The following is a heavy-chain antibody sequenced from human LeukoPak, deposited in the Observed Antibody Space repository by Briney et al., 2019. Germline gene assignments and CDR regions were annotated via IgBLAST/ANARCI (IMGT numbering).Heavy chain of an antibody. V-gene: IGHV4-38-2*02. D-gene: IGHD5-12*01. CDR3: ARDGGYPTTDEGFDP. Sequence: SETLSLTCKVSGYSIGRDYYWAWLRQPPGKGLEWIGGIFHSGRSFYNPSYESGLTISLDPSKNEFFLRLNSVTAADTAVYFCARDGGYPTTDEGFDPWGLGTLVTVSS. CDR2: IFHSGRS. CDR1: GYSIGRDYY. J-gene: IGHJ5*02.